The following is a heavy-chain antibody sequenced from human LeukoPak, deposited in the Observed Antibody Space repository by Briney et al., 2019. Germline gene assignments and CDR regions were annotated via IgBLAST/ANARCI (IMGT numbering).Heavy chain of an antibody. D-gene: IGHD3-10*01. CDR3: AKVRFGSGIYGGLDS. CDR1: GFTFNNYG. CDR2: INAGGSHT. V-gene: IGHV3-23*01. J-gene: IGHJ1*01. Sequence: PGGTLRLSCVASGFTFNNYGMIWVRRAPGKGLEWVAGINAGGSHTYYADSVNGRFTSSRDNSKNTLYLQMNSLTVEDTAIYFCAKVRFGSGIYGGLDSWGQGAHVTVSS.